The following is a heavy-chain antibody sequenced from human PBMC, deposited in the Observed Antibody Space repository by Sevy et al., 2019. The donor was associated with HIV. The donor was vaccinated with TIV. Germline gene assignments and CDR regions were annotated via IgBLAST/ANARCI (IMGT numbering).Heavy chain of an antibody. D-gene: IGHD6-13*01. J-gene: IGHJ4*02. CDR3: ARGTGYSSSWYVY. V-gene: IGHV4-34*01. Sequence: SETLSLTCAVYGGSFSGYYWSWIRQPPGKGLEWIGEINHSGSTNYNPSLKSRVTISVDTLKNQFSLRLSSVTAADTAVYYCARGTGYSSSWYVYWGQGTLVTVSS. CDR1: GGSFSGYY. CDR2: INHSGST.